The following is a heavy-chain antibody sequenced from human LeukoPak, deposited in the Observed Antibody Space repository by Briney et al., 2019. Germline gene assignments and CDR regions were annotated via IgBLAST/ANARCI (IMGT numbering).Heavy chain of an antibody. J-gene: IGHJ4*02. V-gene: IGHV3-73*01. Sequence: GGSLRLSCAASGFTFSDSAMHWVRQASGKGLEWVGRIRGKANNYATAYAASVKGRFTISRDDSKNMAYLQMNSLKIDDTAVYYCTSAPAAGNADYWGQGTPVIVSS. D-gene: IGHD6-13*01. CDR1: GFTFSDSA. CDR3: TSAPAAGNADY. CDR2: IRGKANNYAT.